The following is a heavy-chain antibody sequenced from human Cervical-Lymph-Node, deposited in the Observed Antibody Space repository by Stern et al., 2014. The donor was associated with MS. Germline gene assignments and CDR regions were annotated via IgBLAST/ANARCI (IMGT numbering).Heavy chain of an antibody. Sequence: QVTLRESGPTLVKPTQTLTLTCTFSGFSPSADLVGVAWIRQPPGRALEWLALIYWDDDKRYSPSLKTRLTITKDTSKNQVILTMTNMDPVDTATYYCAHHGMANYTFDYWGQGTLVTVSS. D-gene: IGHD5-24*01. CDR2: IYWDDDK. V-gene: IGHV2-5*02. J-gene: IGHJ4*02. CDR1: GFSPSADLVG. CDR3: AHHGMANYTFDY.